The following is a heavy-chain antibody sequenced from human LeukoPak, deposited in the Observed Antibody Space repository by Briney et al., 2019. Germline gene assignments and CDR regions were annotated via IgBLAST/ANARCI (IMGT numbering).Heavy chain of an antibody. CDR2: MNPNSGNT. D-gene: IGHD3-10*01. Sequence: ASVKVSCTASGYTFTSYDINWVRQATGQGLEWMGWMNPNSGNTGYAQKFQGRVTMTRSGCIRTAYVERSSLRSEDTAVYYCARFRAYYGSGSYGDWFDPWGQGTLVTVSS. J-gene: IGHJ5*02. CDR1: GYTFTSYD. V-gene: IGHV1-8*01. CDR3: ARFRAYYGSGSYGDWFDP.